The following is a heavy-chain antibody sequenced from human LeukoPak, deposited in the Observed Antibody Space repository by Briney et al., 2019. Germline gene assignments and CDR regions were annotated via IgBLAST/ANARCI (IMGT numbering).Heavy chain of an antibody. J-gene: IGHJ4*02. V-gene: IGHV3-11*04. Sequence: PGGSLRLSCAASGITLSDYYMSWIRQAPGKGLEWISYISSSSASIWYADSVQGRFTVSRDNAKSSLFLQMDSLGVEDTAVYYCATSPGAYYDFWSGYYETYWGQGTLVAVSS. CDR3: ATSPGAYYDFWSGYYETY. D-gene: IGHD3-3*01. CDR2: ISSSSASI. CDR1: GITLSDYY.